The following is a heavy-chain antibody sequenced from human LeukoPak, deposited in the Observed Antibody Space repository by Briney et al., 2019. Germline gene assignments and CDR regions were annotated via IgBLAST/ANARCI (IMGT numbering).Heavy chain of an antibody. CDR2: IKQEGSEK. CDR1: GFTFSNHW. J-gene: IGHJ6*02. V-gene: IGHV3-7*01. CDR3: AREFRPAAIPFYYDYAMDV. D-gene: IGHD2-2*01. Sequence: GGSLRLSCAASGFTFSNHWMSWVRQPPGKGLEWVANIKQEGSEKNYVDSVKGRFTISRDNAKNSLYLQMNNLRAEDTAVYYCAREFRPAAIPFYYDYAMDVWGQGTTVTVSS.